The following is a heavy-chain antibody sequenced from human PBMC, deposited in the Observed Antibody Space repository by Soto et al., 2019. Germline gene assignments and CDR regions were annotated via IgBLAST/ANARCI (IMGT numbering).Heavy chain of an antibody. Sequence: ASVKVSCKASGYTFISYYMHWVRQAPGQGLVWMGIINPSGGSTTYAQKFQGRVTMTRDTSTSTVYMQLSSLRSEDTAVYYCARGAAVAGRHNLFDPWGQGTLVTVSS. CDR3: ARGAAVAGRHNLFDP. J-gene: IGHJ5*01. D-gene: IGHD6-19*01. CDR2: INPSGGST. V-gene: IGHV1-46*01. CDR1: GYTFISYY.